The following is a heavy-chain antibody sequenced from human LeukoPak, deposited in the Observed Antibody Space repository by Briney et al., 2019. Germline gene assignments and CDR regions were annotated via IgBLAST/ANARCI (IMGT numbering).Heavy chain of an antibody. CDR1: GFSLSGSW. V-gene: IGHV3-74*01. D-gene: IGHD3-9*01. CDR3: ARSDYFHN. J-gene: IGHJ3*01. Sequence: GGSLRLSCEASGFSLSGSWMHWVRQAPGKGLMWVSQNKYDGTTKNYADSVRGRFTISRDNAKNTLYLHMNDLRAEDTAVYYCARSDYFHNGGQGTMVVVST. CDR2: NKYDGTTK.